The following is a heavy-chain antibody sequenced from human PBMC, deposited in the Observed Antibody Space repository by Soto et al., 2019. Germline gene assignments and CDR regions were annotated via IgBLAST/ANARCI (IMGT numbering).Heavy chain of an antibody. J-gene: IGHJ4*02. D-gene: IGHD2-21*01. CDR2: IYWDDDK. V-gene: IGHV2-5*02. CDR3: THTPFFGDKLDY. CDR1: GFSLNTGGVG. Sequence: SGPTLVNPTQTLTLTCTFSGFSLNTGGVGVVWIRQPPGKALEWLAVIYWDDDKRYSPSLKSRLTISKDTSKNQVVLTMTNMDPVDTAIYYCTHTPFFGDKLDYWGQGALVTVSS.